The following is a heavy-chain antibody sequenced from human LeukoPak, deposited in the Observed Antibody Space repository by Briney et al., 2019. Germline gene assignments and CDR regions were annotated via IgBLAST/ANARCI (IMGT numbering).Heavy chain of an antibody. CDR2: ITTSGGSK. Sequence: PGGSLRLSCAASGFTFSSYAMSWVRQAPGKGLEWVSAITTSGGSKYYADSVKGRFTISRDNSKYTLYLQMTSLRAEDTAVYYCTRDASGDTNSGPRMDVWGQGTTVTVSS. CDR1: GFTFSSYA. V-gene: IGHV3-23*01. J-gene: IGHJ6*02. D-gene: IGHD1-26*01. CDR3: TRDASGDTNSGPRMDV.